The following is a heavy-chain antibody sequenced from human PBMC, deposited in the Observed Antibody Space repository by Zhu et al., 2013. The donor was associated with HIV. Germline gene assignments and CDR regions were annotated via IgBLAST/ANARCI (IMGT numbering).Heavy chain of an antibody. Sequence: EVQLVQSGAEVKKPGESLKISCKGSGYSFTSYWIGWVRQMPGKGLEWMGIIYPGDSDTRYSPSFQGQVTISADKSISTAYLQWSSLKASDTAMYYCARHYLGTEVTIFGVVTRRYFDYWGQGTLVTVSS. CDR3: ARHYLGTEVTIFGVVTRRYFDY. J-gene: IGHJ4*02. V-gene: IGHV5-51*01. CDR2: IYPGDSDT. CDR1: GYSFTSYW. D-gene: IGHD3-3*01.